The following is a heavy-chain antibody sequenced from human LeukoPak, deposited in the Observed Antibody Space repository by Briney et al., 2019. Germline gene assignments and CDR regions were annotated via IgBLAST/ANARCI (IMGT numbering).Heavy chain of an antibody. CDR3: ARVGAFDH. J-gene: IGHJ4*02. Sequence: KASETLSLTCAVYGGSFSGYYWSWIRQPPGKGLEWIGEINHSGSTNYNPSLKSRVTISVDTSKNQFSLKLSSVTAADTAVYYCARVGAFDHWGQGTLVTVSS. CDR1: GGSFSGYY. CDR2: INHSGST. D-gene: IGHD3-10*01. V-gene: IGHV4-34*01.